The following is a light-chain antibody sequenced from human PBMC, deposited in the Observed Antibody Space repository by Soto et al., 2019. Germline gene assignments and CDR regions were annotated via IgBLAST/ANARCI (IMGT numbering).Light chain of an antibody. V-gene: IGKV1-39*01. CDR1: HIISDY. CDR3: QQTYNTPIT. CDR2: GAS. Sequence: DIQMTQSPSSLSASVGDRVTITCRASHIISDYLNWYQQKPGIAPKLLIYGASSLHSGVPSRFSGSGSGTDFTLTISSLQPEDVATYYCQQTYNTPITFGQGTRLEMK. J-gene: IGKJ5*01.